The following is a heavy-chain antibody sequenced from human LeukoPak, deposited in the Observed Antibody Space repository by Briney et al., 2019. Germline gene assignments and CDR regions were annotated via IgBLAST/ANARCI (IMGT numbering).Heavy chain of an antibody. CDR3: AKTRGTSCCSLFDY. CDR1: GFTFSSYA. V-gene: IGHV3-23*01. CDR2: ISGSGGST. Sequence: PGGSPRLSCAASGFTFSSYAMSWVRQAPGKGLEWVSAISGSGGSTYYADSVKGRFTISRENKKNTVYLQMNSLRAEDTAVYYCAKTRGTSCCSLFDYWGQGTLVTVSS. J-gene: IGHJ4*02. D-gene: IGHD2-2*01.